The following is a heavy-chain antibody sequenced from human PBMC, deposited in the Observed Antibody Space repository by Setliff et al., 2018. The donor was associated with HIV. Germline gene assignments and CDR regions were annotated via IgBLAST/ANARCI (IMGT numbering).Heavy chain of an antibody. V-gene: IGHV3-48*03. Sequence: GGSLRLSCAASGFTFSGYEMNWVRQAPGKGLEWVSYISKSGNTIHYAGSVKGQFTISRDNAKNSLYLQMNSLRAEDTAVYYCARSAELYFYYGMDVWGQGTTVTVSS. D-gene: IGHD2-15*01. CDR2: ISKSGNTI. J-gene: IGHJ6*02. CDR1: GFTFSGYE. CDR3: ARSAELYFYYGMDV.